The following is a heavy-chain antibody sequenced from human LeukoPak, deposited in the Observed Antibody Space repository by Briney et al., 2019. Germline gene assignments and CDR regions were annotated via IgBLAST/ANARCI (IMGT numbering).Heavy chain of an antibody. CDR1: GGSISSYY. CDR2: IYYSGST. CDR3: ARDLSMVRGVNSWFDP. J-gene: IGHJ5*02. Sequence: SETLSLTCTVSGGSISSYYWSWIRQPPGKGLEWIGYIYYSGSTNYNPSLKSRVTISVDTSKNQFSPKLSSVTAADTAVYYCARDLSMVRGVNSWFDPWGQGTLVTVSS. D-gene: IGHD3-10*01. V-gene: IGHV4-59*01.